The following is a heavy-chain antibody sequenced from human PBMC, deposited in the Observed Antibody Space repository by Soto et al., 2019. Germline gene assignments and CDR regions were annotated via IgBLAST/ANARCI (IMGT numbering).Heavy chain of an antibody. Sequence: SETLSLTCAVYGGSFSGYYWSWIRQPPGKGLEWIGEINHSGVTNYKPSLKRRVTISVYTSKNQFSLQLKSVTAADTALYYCARFSGSYYYAMDVWGQGSTVTVSS. V-gene: IGHV4-34*01. CDR2: INHSGVT. J-gene: IGHJ6*02. D-gene: IGHD6-19*01. CDR3: ARFSGSYYYAMDV. CDR1: GGSFSGYY.